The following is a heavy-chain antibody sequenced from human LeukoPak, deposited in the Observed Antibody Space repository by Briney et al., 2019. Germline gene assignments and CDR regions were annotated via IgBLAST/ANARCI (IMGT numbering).Heavy chain of an antibody. J-gene: IGHJ4*02. Sequence: KTSETLSLTWTVSGGSISSYYWSWIRQPAGKGLEWIGRIYTSGSTNYNPSLKSRVTMSVDTSKNQFSLKLSSVTAADTAVYYCARDRPITSYFDYWGQGTLVTVSS. D-gene: IGHD3-16*01. CDR3: ARDRPITSYFDY. V-gene: IGHV4-4*07. CDR1: GGSISSYY. CDR2: IYTSGST.